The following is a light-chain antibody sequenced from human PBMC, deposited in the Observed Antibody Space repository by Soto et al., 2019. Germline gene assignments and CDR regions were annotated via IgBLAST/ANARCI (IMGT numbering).Light chain of an antibody. CDR2: GAS. CDR3: QQHGTSPPSWT. V-gene: IGKV3-20*01. J-gene: IGKJ1*01. CDR1: QSITSNH. Sequence: ETVLTQSPGTLSLSPGERATLFCRASQSITSNHLAWYQQKPGQAPRLLIYGASSRATGIPDRFSGSGSGTDFTLTISRLEPEDFAVYYCQQHGTSPPSWTFVQGTKVEIK.